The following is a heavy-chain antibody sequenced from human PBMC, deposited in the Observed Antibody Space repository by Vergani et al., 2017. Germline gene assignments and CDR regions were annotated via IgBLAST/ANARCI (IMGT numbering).Heavy chain of an antibody. J-gene: IGHJ4*02. Sequence: QVQLVQSGAEVKKPGASVKVSCKASGYTFTSYAMHWVRQAPGQRLEWMGWINAGNGNTKYSQKFQGRVTITRDTSASTAYMELSSLRSEDTPVYYCAGGANYYDSSGYPTGYWGQGTLVTVSS. CDR2: INAGNGNT. V-gene: IGHV1-3*01. D-gene: IGHD3-22*01. CDR3: AGGANYYDSSGYPTGY. CDR1: GYTFTSYA.